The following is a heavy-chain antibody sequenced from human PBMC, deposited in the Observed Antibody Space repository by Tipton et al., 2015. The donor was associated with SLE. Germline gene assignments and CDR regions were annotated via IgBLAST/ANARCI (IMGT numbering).Heavy chain of an antibody. CDR2: VYPSGDT. D-gene: IGHD3-16*01. CDR3: AARYYDYIWGGSRKFFFGY. V-gene: IGHV4-38-2*02. J-gene: IGHJ4*02. Sequence: PGLVKPSEILSLTCTVSGYSISTGFYWGWIRQPPGKGLEWIGHVYPSGDTNYNPSLKSRVTISMDTPKNEFSLTLNSVTASDTAVYYCAARYYDYIWGGSRKFFFGYWGQGALVTVSS. CDR1: GYSISTGFY.